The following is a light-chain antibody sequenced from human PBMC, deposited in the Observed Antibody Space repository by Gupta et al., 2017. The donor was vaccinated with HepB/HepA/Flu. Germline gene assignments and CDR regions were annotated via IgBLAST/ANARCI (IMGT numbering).Light chain of an antibody. Sequence: EIVLTLSPDTLSLSPGERAPLLRRASQTVSSSNLAWYQKKPGQAPRLLIYGASSRATGIPDRFSGSGSGTDFTLTISRLEPEDFAVYSCQQYGSSPLYTFGQGTKLEIK. CDR3: QQYGSSPLYT. V-gene: IGKV3-20*01. CDR2: GAS. CDR1: QTVSSSN. J-gene: IGKJ2*01.